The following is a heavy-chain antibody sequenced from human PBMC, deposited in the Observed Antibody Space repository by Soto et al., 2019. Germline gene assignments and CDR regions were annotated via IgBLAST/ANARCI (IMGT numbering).Heavy chain of an antibody. CDR3: ARLRLYYYGSGSYYNYVDY. CDR2: IFSKDEK. V-gene: IGHV2-26*01. CDR1: GFSLSNARMG. Sequence: QVTLKESGPVLVKPTETLTLTCTVSGFSLSNARMGVSWIRQPPGKALEWLAHIFSKDEKSYSPSLKSRLTISKDTTKSQLVLTKTNMDPVDTATYYCARLRLYYYGSGSYYNYVDYWGQGTLVTVSS. D-gene: IGHD3-10*01. J-gene: IGHJ4*02.